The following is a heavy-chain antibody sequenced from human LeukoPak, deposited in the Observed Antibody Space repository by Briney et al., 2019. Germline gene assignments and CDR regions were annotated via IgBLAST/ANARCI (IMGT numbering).Heavy chain of an antibody. Sequence: GSLRLSCAASGFTFSSYAMSWIRQPPGKGLEWIGSLYYSGSTYYNPSPKSRATISADTSKNHFSLKLSSVTAADTAVYYCASPLYSSGWYTRFDYWGQGTLVTVSS. CDR1: GFTFSSYA. D-gene: IGHD6-19*01. CDR3: ASPLYSSGWYTRFDY. J-gene: IGHJ4*02. V-gene: IGHV4-39*02. CDR2: LYYSGST.